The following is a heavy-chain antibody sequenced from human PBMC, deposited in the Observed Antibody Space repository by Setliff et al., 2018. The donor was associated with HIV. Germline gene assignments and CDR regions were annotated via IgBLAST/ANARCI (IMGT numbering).Heavy chain of an antibody. CDR3: ARPVSKYFYGMDV. J-gene: IGHJ6*02. D-gene: IGHD6-19*01. V-gene: IGHV4-38-2*02. Sequence: SETLSLTCTVSGYSISSGYYWGWIRQPPGKGLEWIGSIYHSGSTYYSPSLKSRVTISVDTSKNQFSLKLSSVTAADTAVYYCARPVSKYFYGMDVWGLGTTVTVSS. CDR1: GYSISSGYY. CDR2: IYHSGST.